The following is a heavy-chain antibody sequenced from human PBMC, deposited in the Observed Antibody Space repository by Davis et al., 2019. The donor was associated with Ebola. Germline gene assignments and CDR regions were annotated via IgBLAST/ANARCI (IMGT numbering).Heavy chain of an antibody. D-gene: IGHD1-26*01. V-gene: IGHV1-69*05. J-gene: IGHJ4*02. CDR3: ARALQRIVGATVDY. CDR2: IIPIFGTA. Sequence: AASVKVSCKASGGTFSSYAISWVRQAPGQGLEWMGGIIPIFGTANYAQKFQGRVTITRDTSASTAYMELSSLRSEDTAVYYCARALQRIVGATVDYWGQGTLVTVSS. CDR1: GGTFSSYA.